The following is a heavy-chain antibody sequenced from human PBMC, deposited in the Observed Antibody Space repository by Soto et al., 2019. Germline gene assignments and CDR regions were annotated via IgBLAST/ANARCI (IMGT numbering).Heavy chain of an antibody. J-gene: IGHJ2*01. CDR3: ARQHYNFWSGSYTGSSYFDF. CDR1: GYQFSDYW. Sequence: GESLKISCHGSGYQFSDYWIGWVRQMPGKGLEWMGILYPGDSGTKYSPSFQGHVTFSVDTSISTAFLQWDSLQASDTAIYYCARQHYNFWSGSYTGSSYFDFWGRGTLVTVSS. V-gene: IGHV5-51*01. CDR2: LYPGDSGT. D-gene: IGHD3-3*01.